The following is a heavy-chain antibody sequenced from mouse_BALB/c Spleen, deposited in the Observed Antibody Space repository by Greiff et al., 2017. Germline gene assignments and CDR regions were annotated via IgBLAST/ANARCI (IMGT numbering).Heavy chain of an antibody. CDR3: ARESHIYGNYVGYAMDY. Sequence: QVQLKQSGPGLVAPSQSLSITCTVSGFSLTSYGVHWVRQPPGKGLEWLGVIWAGGSTNYNSALMSRLSISKDNSKSQVFLKMNSLQTDDTAMYYCARESHIYGNYVGYAMDYWGQGTSVTVSS. D-gene: IGHD2-1*01. J-gene: IGHJ4*01. V-gene: IGHV2-9*02. CDR2: IWAGGST. CDR1: GFSLTSYG.